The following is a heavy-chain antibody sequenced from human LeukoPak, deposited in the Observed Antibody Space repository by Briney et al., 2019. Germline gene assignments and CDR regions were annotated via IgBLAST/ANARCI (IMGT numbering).Heavy chain of an antibody. J-gene: IGHJ6*02. D-gene: IGHD2-21*02. CDR2: ISYDGSNK. CDR3: ARDFSCGGDCYSSYYYGMDV. V-gene: IGHV3-30*04. CDR1: GFTFSSYA. Sequence: GGSLRLPCAASGFTFSSYAMHWVRQAPGKGLEWVAVISYDGSNKYYADSVKGRFTISRDNSKNTLYLQMNSLRAEDTAVYYCARDFSCGGDCYSSYYYGMDVWGQGTTVTVSS.